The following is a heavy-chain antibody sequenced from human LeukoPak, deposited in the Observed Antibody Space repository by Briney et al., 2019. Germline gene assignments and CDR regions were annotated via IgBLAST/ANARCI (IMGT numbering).Heavy chain of an antibody. J-gene: IGHJ5*02. CDR2: ISSSGSTI. D-gene: IGHD6-13*01. V-gene: IGHV3-48*03. CDR3: ARLTYSNNWYFRRGLDNWFDP. Sequence: AGGSLRLSCAASGFTFSSYEMNWVRQAPGKGLEWVSYISSSGSTIYYADSVKGRFTISRDNAKNSLYLQMNSLRAEDTAVYYCARLTYSNNWYFRRGLDNWFDPWGQGTLVTVSS. CDR1: GFTFSSYE.